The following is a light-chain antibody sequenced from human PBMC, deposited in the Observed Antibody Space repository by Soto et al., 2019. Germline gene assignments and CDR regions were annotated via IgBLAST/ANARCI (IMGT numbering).Light chain of an antibody. J-gene: IGKJ1*01. CDR2: DAS. Sequence: DIQMTQSPSTLSASVGDRVTITCRASQSSSSWLAWYQQKPGKAPNLLIYDASTLESGVPSRFSGSGSGTEFTLTINNLQPDDFATYYCQQYDSYLWTFGQGTKVDIK. CDR3: QQYDSYLWT. CDR1: QSSSSW. V-gene: IGKV1-5*01.